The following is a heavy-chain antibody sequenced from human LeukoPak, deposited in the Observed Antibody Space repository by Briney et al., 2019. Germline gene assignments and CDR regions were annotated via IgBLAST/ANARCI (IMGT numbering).Heavy chain of an antibody. V-gene: IGHV4-59*13. D-gene: IGHD4-17*01. Sequence: PSETLSLTCSVSGGSISSYYWSLIRQPPGKGLEWIGYIYYSGSTNYNPSLKSRVIISVDTSKNQFSLKLSSVTAADTAVYYCARANDYGEYFDYWGQGTLVTVSS. J-gene: IGHJ4*02. CDR3: ARANDYGEYFDY. CDR1: GGSISSYY. CDR2: IYYSGST.